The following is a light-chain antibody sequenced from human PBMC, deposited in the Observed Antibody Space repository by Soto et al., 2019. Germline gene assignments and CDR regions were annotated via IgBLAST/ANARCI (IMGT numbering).Light chain of an antibody. CDR3: QQYASSPPYT. CDR1: QSVSSSY. V-gene: IGKV3-20*01. CDR2: GAS. Sequence: EIVLTQSPGTLSLSPGERATLSCRASQSVSSSYLAWYQQKPGQAPRLLIYGASSRATGIPDRFSGSGSGTDFTLTISRLEPEDVAVYSCQQYASSPPYTFGPGTKVYIK. J-gene: IGKJ3*01.